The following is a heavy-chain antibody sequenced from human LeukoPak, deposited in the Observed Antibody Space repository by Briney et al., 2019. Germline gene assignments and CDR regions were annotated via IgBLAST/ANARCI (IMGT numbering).Heavy chain of an antibody. V-gene: IGHV3-20*04. CDR2: LNWNDGST. CDR1: GFTFDDYG. Sequence: PGGSLRLSCAASGFTFDDYGMSWVRQAPGNGLEWVSGLNWNDGSTCYADSVKGRFTICRDNAKNSLYLQMNSLRAEDTAFYSCGRDPHFIGRGGGLWGQGTLVTVSS. CDR3: GRDPHFIGRGGGL. D-gene: IGHD3-10*01. J-gene: IGHJ4*02.